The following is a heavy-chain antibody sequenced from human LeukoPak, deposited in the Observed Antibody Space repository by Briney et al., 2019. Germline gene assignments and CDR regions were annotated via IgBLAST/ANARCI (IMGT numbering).Heavy chain of an antibody. CDR1: GFTFSSYE. Sequence: GGSLRLSCAASGFTFSSYEMNWVRQAPGKGLEWVSYISSSGSTIYYADSVKGRFTISRDNAKNSLYLQLNSLRAEDTAVYYCARVGSLRYFDRSYYFDYWGQGTLVTVSS. D-gene: IGHD3-9*01. V-gene: IGHV3-48*03. CDR3: ARVGSLRYFDRSYYFDY. J-gene: IGHJ4*02. CDR2: ISSSGSTI.